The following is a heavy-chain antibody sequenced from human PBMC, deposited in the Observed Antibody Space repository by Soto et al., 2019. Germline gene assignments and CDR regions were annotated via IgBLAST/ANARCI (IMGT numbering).Heavy chain of an antibody. V-gene: IGHV1-18*01. CDR1: GYILRSYG. Sequence: ASVKVSCKASGYILRSYGINWVRQAPGQGLEWMAWISTYSGNRNYAQKFQDRVIMTTDTSTNTAYMELRFLRSDDTAVYYCARDLLSGSFPLANYWGQGTQVTAPQ. J-gene: IGHJ4*02. D-gene: IGHD1-26*01. CDR2: ISTYSGNR. CDR3: ARDLLSGSFPLANY.